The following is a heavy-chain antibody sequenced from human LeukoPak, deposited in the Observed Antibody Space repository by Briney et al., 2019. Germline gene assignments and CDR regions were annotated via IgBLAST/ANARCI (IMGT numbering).Heavy chain of an antibody. CDR3: ARDLGIAGTTHAFDI. Sequence: GSLRLSCAASGFTVSRNYMSWVRQAPGRGLECVSVIYGGGPTYYADSVKGRFTISRDTAKNTLYLQMNSLRGEDTAVYFCARDLGIAGTTHAFDIWGHGTMVTVSS. D-gene: IGHD1-14*01. CDR2: IYGGGPT. J-gene: IGHJ3*02. V-gene: IGHV3-53*01. CDR1: GFTVSRNY.